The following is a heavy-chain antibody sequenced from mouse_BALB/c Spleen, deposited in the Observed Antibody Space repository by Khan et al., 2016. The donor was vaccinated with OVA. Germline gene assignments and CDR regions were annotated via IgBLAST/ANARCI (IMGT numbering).Heavy chain of an antibody. Sequence: QVQLKESGPGLVQPSQSLSITCTVSGFSLNNYSVHWVRQSPGKGLEWLGVIWSAGSTDYNAAFISRLTISKDNSRSQAFFKMNSLQPNDTAIYYGARRGYDYGRGALFAYWGQGTLVTVSA. CDR2: IWSAGST. V-gene: IGHV2-2*02. J-gene: IGHJ3*01. D-gene: IGHD2-4*01. CDR1: GFSLNNYS. CDR3: ARRGYDYGRGALFAY.